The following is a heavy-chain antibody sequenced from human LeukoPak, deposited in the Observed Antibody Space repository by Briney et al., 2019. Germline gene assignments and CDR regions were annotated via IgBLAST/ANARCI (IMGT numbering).Heavy chain of an antibody. J-gene: IGHJ4*02. CDR3: ARVLCAWYFDY. CDR1: GGSISSYY. CDR2: IYYSGST. Sequence: SETLSLTCTVSGGSISSYYWSWIRQPPGKGLEWIGYIYYSGSTNYNPSLKSRVTISVDTSENQFSLKLSSVTAADTAVYYCARVLCAWYFDYWGQGTLVTVSS. V-gene: IGHV4-59*01.